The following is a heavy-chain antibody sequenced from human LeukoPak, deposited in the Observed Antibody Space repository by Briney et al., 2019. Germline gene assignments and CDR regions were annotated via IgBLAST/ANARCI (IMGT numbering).Heavy chain of an antibody. CDR1: GFIFSNFW. J-gene: IGHJ4*02. V-gene: IGHV3-7*01. CDR3: ARDQDSSGYCDY. D-gene: IGHD3-22*01. Sequence: GGSLRLSCEASGFIFSNFWMSWVRQAPGKGLEWVANIREDGSEAYYVDFVKGRFTISRDNAKNSLYLQMNSLRAEDTAVYYCARDQDSSGYCDYWGQGTLVTVSS. CDR2: IREDGSEA.